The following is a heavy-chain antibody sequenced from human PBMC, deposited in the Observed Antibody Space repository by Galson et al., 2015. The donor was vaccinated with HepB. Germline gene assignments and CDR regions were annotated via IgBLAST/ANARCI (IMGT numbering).Heavy chain of an antibody. V-gene: IGHV3-53*01. CDR2: IYSGGGT. CDR3: ARAYSSSWFSGLGY. Sequence: SLRLSCAASGFTVSRIYMSWVRQAPGKGLEWLSVIYSGGGTFYADSVKGRFTISRDNSKNTLYLQMNSLRVEDTAVYYCARAYSSSWFSGLGYWGQGTLVTVSS. CDR1: GFTVSRIY. J-gene: IGHJ4*02. D-gene: IGHD6-13*01.